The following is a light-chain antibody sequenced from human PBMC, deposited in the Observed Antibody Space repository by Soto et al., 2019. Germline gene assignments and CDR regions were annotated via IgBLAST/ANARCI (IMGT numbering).Light chain of an antibody. CDR1: ERISSN. CDR2: TAS. Sequence: DIQLTQSPSSLSASVGDTVSITCRATERISSNLCWYQQKPGKAPALLIYTASTLQTGVPSRFSGSGYATDFTLTISGLQPEDVATYFCQQTFIIPQTFGQGTKVDVK. V-gene: IGKV1-39*01. J-gene: IGKJ1*01. CDR3: QQTFIIPQT.